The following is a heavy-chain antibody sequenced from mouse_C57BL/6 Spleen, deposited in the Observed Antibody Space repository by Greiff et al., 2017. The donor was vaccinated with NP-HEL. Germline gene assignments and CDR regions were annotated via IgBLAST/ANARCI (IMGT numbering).Heavy chain of an antibody. J-gene: IGHJ3*01. CDR2: INPNNGGT. D-gene: IGHD1-1*01. CDR3: ARRHYGSSPWFAY. CDR1: GYTFTDYY. V-gene: IGHV1-26*01. Sequence: EVQLQQSGPELVKPGASVKISCKASGYTFTDYYMNWVKQSHGKSLEWIGDINPNNGGTSYNQKFKGKATLTVDKSSSTAYMELRSLTSEDSAVYYCARRHYGSSPWFAYWGQGTLVTVSA.